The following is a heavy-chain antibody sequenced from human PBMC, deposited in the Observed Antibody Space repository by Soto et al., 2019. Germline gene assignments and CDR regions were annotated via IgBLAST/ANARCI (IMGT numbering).Heavy chain of an antibody. J-gene: IGHJ4*02. CDR2: IYYSGST. D-gene: IGHD1-7*01. Sequence: SETLSLTCTVSGGSISSYYWSWIRQPPGKGLEWIGYIYYSGSTNYNPSLKSRVTISVDTSKNQFSLKLSSVTAADTAVYYCVRHVHRTTYDFWGQGTQVTVSS. V-gene: IGHV4-59*01. CDR3: VRHVHRTTYDF. CDR1: GGSISSYY.